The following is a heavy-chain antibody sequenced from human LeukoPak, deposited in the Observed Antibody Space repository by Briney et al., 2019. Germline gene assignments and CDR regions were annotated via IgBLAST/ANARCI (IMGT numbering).Heavy chain of an antibody. Sequence: SETLSLTCAVYGGSFSGYYWSWIRQPPGKGLEWIGEINHSGSTNYNPSLKSRVTISVDTSKNQFSLKLSSVTAADTAVYYCAREWSCSGGSCYQVRYFDYWGQGTLVTVSS. V-gene: IGHV4-34*01. CDR2: INHSGST. CDR1: GGSFSGYY. J-gene: IGHJ4*02. D-gene: IGHD2-15*01. CDR3: AREWSCSGGSCYQVRYFDY.